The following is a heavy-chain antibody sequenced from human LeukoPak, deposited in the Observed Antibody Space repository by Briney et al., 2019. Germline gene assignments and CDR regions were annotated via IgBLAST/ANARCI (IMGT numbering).Heavy chain of an antibody. D-gene: IGHD1-1*01. V-gene: IGHV1-2*02. CDR2: INPNSGGT. CDR1: GYTFTSYG. Sequence: GASVKVSCKASGYTFTSYGITWVRQAPGQGLEWMGWINPNSGGTNYAQKFQGRVTMTRDTSISTAYMELSRLRSDDTAVYYCARGAKRTGAHYYYMDVWGKGTTVTISS. J-gene: IGHJ6*03. CDR3: ARGAKRTGAHYYYMDV.